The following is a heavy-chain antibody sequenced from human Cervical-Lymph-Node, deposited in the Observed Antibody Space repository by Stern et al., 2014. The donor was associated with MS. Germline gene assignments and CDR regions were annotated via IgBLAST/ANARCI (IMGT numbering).Heavy chain of an antibody. CDR1: GFSLSTSGMC. J-gene: IGHJ6*02. CDR3: ARIRGVAGYYYYGMDV. D-gene: IGHD6-19*01. CDR2: IDWDDDK. Sequence: QVPLQESGPALVNPTQTLTLTCTFSGFSLSTSGMCVSWIRQPPGKALEXLALIDWDDDKYYSTSLKTRLTISKDTSKNQVVLTMTNMDPVDTATYYCARIRGVAGYYYYGMDVWGQGTTVTVSS. V-gene: IGHV2-70*01.